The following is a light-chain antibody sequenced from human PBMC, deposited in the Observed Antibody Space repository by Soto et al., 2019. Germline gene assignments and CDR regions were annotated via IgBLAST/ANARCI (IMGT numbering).Light chain of an antibody. CDR2: GAS. CDR1: QSVSNN. Sequence: EIVMTQSPATLSVSPGERVTLSCRASQSVSNNLAWYQQKPGQAPRLLIYGASTRATGVPARFSGSGSGTEFTLTIDSLQSEDFAVYYCQQSSDWPPITFGQGTRLEMK. V-gene: IGKV3-15*01. J-gene: IGKJ5*01. CDR3: QQSSDWPPIT.